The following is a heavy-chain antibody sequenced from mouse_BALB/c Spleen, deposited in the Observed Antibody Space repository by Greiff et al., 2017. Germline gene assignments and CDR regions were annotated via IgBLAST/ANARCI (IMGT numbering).Heavy chain of an antibody. J-gene: IGHJ4*01. D-gene: IGHD2-3*01. V-gene: IGHV5-17*02. CDR3: ARGWLPTMDY. CDR2: ISSGSSTI. Sequence: EVKVVESGGGLVQPGGSRKLSCAASGFTFSSFGMHWVRQAPEKGLEWVAYISSGSSTIYYADTVKGRFTISRDNPKNTLFLQMTSLRSEDTAMYYCARGWLPTMDYWGQGTSVTVSA. CDR1: GFTFSSFG.